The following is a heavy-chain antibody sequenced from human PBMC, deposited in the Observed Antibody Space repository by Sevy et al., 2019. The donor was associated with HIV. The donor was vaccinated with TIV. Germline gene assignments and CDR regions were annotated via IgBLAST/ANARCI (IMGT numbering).Heavy chain of an antibody. CDR2: IWYDGSNK. V-gene: IGHV3-33*01. CDR3: AGDGGGAGETGYYYYYYMDV. J-gene: IGHJ6*03. CDR1: GFTFSSYG. Sequence: GGSLRLSCAASGFTFSSYGMHWVRQAPGKGLEWVAVIWYDGSNKYYADSVKGRFTISRDNSKNRLYLQMNSLRAEDTAGDYCAGDGGGAGETGYYYYYYMDVWGKGTTVTVSS. D-gene: IGHD1-26*01.